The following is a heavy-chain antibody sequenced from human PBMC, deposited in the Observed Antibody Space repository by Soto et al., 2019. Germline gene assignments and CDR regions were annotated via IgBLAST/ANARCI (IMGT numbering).Heavy chain of an antibody. CDR1: GDSITTATY. Sequence: SETLSLTCAVSGDSITTATYWGWIRQPPGKGLQWIGNIYHTGTTYYTPSLKSRVIISVDTSKNQFSLKLSSVTAADTAVYYCARGGDSGYARFDYWGQGTLVTVSS. V-gene: IGHV4-38-2*01. J-gene: IGHJ4*02. CDR3: ARGGDSGYARFDY. CDR2: IYHTGTT. D-gene: IGHD5-12*01.